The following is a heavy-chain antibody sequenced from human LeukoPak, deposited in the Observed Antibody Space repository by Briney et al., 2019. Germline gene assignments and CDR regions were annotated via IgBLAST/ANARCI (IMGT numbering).Heavy chain of an antibody. CDR3: ARVAVAGVGYYYYYYMDV. D-gene: IGHD6-19*01. Sequence: PSETLSLTCTVSGGSISSYYWSWIRQPAGKGLEWIVRIYTSGSTNYNPSLKSRVTMSVDTSKNQFSLKLSSVTAADTAVYYCARVAVAGVGYYYYYYMDVWGKGTTVTVSS. CDR1: GGSISSYY. V-gene: IGHV4-4*07. J-gene: IGHJ6*03. CDR2: IYTSGST.